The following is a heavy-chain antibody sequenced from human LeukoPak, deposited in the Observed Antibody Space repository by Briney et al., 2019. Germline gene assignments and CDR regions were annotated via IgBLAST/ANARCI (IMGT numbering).Heavy chain of an antibody. CDR3: GRERNAYYMDV. Sequence: GGSLRLSCAASGFTFGNFWMHWVRHGPEKGLVWVSGIKADGSTGYAESVKGRFTISRDNAKNTLYLQMSSLSSEDTAVYYCGRERNAYYMDVWGKGTTVTVSS. CDR1: GFTFGNFW. J-gene: IGHJ6*03. CDR2: IKADGST. V-gene: IGHV3-74*01.